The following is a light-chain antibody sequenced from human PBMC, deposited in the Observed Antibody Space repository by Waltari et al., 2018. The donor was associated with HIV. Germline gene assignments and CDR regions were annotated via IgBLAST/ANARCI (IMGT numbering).Light chain of an antibody. Sequence: QSALAQPPSASVSPGQSVTISCTGTSSYVGGYSYVSWYQQHPGKAPTLMIYEVSKRPSGVPDRFSGSKSGNAASLTVSGLQAEDEADYYCSSYAGSNNVIFGGGTKLTVL. CDR1: SSYVGGYSY. J-gene: IGLJ2*01. CDR2: EVS. CDR3: SSYAGSNNVI. V-gene: IGLV2-8*01.